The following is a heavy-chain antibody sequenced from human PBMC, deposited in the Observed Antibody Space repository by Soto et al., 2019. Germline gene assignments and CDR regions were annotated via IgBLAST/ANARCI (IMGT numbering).Heavy chain of an antibody. J-gene: IGHJ4*02. V-gene: IGHV3-30-3*01. CDR2: ISYDGSSE. D-gene: IGHD2-2*01. CDR1: GFTFSSYA. Sequence: QVQLVESGGGVVQPGRSLRLSCAASGFTFSSYAMNWVRQAPGKGLEWVGLISYDGSSEYYADSVKGRFTISRDSSKKTLYLQMNSLGAADTAVYYCGRCTSTSCHLGSDYWGQGTLVTVSS. CDR3: GRCTSTSCHLGSDY.